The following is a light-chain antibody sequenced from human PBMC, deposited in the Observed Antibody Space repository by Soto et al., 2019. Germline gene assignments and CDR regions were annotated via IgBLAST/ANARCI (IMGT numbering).Light chain of an antibody. V-gene: IGKV1-5*01. CDR1: QSIGSW. CDR2: DAS. CDR3: QQFNSYS. J-gene: IGKJ3*01. Sequence: DIQMTQCPSTLSASVGDRVTITCRASQSIGSWLAWYQQKPGKAPKLLIYDASSLESGVPSRFSGSGSGTEFTLTISSPQPDDFATYYCQQFNSYSFGPGTKVDI.